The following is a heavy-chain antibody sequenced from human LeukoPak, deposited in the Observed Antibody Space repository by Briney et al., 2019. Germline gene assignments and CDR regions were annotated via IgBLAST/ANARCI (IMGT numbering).Heavy chain of an antibody. V-gene: IGHV3-23*01. J-gene: IGHJ3*02. Sequence: GGSLRLSCAASGFTFSSYAMSWVRQAPGKGLEWVSAISGSGGSTYYADSVKGLFTISRDNSKNTLYLQMNGLRAEDTAVYYCAKGEFHPHAFDIWGQGTMVTVSS. D-gene: IGHD3-10*01. CDR2: ISGSGGST. CDR3: AKGEFHPHAFDI. CDR1: GFTFSSYA.